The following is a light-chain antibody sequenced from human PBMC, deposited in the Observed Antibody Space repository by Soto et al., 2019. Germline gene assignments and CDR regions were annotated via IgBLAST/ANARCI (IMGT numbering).Light chain of an antibody. CDR1: SSDVGGYNY. CDR3: SSHAGINILV. J-gene: IGLJ3*02. V-gene: IGLV2-8*01. CDR2: EVT. Sequence: QSALTQPPSASGSPGQSVTISCTGTSSDVGGYNYVSWYQQHPGKAPKLMIYEVTKRPSGVPDRFSGSKSGNTASLTVSGLLADDEADYYCSSHAGINILVFGGGTKLTVL.